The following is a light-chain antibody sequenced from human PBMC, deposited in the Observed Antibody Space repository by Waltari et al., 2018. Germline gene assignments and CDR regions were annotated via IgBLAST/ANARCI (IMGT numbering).Light chain of an antibody. CDR3: QQYISYSGST. CDR2: KAS. J-gene: IGKJ4*01. V-gene: IGKV1-5*03. CDR1: QSISRW. Sequence: DIQMTQSPSTLSAYVGDRVTITCRASQSISRWLVWFQQKPGKAPKLLIYKASSLEGGVSSRFIGSGSWTEFTLTISSLQPDDFSTYYCQQYISYSGSTFGGGTKVEIK.